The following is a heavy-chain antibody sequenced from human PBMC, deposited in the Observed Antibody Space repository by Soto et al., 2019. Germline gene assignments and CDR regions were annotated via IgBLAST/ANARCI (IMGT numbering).Heavy chain of an antibody. CDR2: IYYSGST. D-gene: IGHD6-6*01. V-gene: IGHV4-31*03. CDR1: GGSISSGRYY. J-gene: IGHJ4*02. CDR3: ARGSSIAALFDY. Sequence: SETLSLTCTVSGGSISSGRYYWIWIRQHPGKGLEWIGYIYYSGSTYYNPSLKSRLTISVDTSKNQFSLKLSSVTAADTAVYYCARGSSIAALFDYWGQGTLVTVSS.